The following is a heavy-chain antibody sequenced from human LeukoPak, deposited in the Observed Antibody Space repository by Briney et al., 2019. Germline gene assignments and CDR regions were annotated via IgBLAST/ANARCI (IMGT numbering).Heavy chain of an antibody. CDR2: IQPNGNDK. CDR1: GFTFKNYG. J-gene: IGHJ4*02. D-gene: IGHD5-24*01. CDR3: AKRDGETGFDY. V-gene: IGHV3-30*02. Sequence: GGSLRLSCAASGFTFKNYGMHWVRQAPGKRLEWVALIQPNGNDKYYGDSVKGRFTVSRDNSKNTLYLQLNSLRAEDTALYYYAKRDGETGFDYWGQGTLVTVSS.